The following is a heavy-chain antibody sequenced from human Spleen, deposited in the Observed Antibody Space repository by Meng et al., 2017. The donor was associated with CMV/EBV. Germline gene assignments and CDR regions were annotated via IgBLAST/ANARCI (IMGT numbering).Heavy chain of an antibody. CDR2: INHSGST. CDR3: ARGCIVVVPAAIRVGWFDP. V-gene: IGHV4-34*01. CDR1: PFSGYC. J-gene: IGHJ5*02. Sequence: PFSGYCWSWIRQPPGKGLEWIGEINHSGSTNYNPSLKSRVTISVDTSKNQFSLKLSSVTAADTAVYYCARGCIVVVPAAIRVGWFDPWGQGTLVTVSS. D-gene: IGHD2-2*02.